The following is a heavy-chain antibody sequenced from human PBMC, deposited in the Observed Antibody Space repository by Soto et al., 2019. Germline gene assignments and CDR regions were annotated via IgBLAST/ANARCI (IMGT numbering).Heavy chain of an antibody. Sequence: PSETLSLTCTVSGGSISIGDYYWSWIRQPPGKGLEWIGYIYYSGNTYYNPSLKSRLVMSVDTSQNQFSLMLSSVTAADTAVFYCARGVITSGGEVEYFDYWGQGTLVTVSS. CDR3: ARGVITSGGEVEYFDY. CDR2: IYYSGNT. CDR1: GGSISIGDYY. D-gene: IGHD3-16*01. V-gene: IGHV4-30-4*01. J-gene: IGHJ4*02.